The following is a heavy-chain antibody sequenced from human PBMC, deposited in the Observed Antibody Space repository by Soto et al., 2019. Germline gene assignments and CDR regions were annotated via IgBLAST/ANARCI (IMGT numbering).Heavy chain of an antibody. J-gene: IGHJ6*02. CDR1: GLTFSTYA. CDR2: VGGSGTGGRT. CDR3: AKSPGGLEGYTSDYCGRDV. D-gene: IGHD3-16*01. Sequence: EVHLLESGGDLVQPGGSLRLSCTASGLTFSTYAMSWVRQAPGKGLEWVSAVGGSGTGGRTYYADSVKGRFTISRDNSKNTVYLQKNSLRADDTAVYYGAKSPGGLEGYTSDYCGRDVWGQGTTVPVSS. V-gene: IGHV3-23*01.